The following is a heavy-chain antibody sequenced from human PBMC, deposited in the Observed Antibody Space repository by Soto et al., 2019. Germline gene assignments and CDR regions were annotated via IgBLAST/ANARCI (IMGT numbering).Heavy chain of an antibody. CDR3: ARDHLGIAAGDFDL. CDR1: GFSFDTYN. V-gene: IGHV3-21*02. J-gene: IGHJ4*02. Sequence: EDQLVESGGGLVKPGGSLRLSCAASGFSFDTYNMNRVRQAPGKGLEWVSSISSGRPDIFYADSVRGRLTISRDDAKKSLFLQMNSLRADDTAVYYCARDHLGIAAGDFDLWGQGTLVTVSS. D-gene: IGHD6-19*01. CDR2: ISSGRPDI.